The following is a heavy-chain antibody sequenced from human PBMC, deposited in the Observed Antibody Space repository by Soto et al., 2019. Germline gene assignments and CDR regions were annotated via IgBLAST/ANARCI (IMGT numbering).Heavy chain of an antibody. D-gene: IGHD3-22*01. CDR3: ARSPLHYDSSGYGMDV. CDR1: GYSFTSYW. Sequence: PGESLKISCKGSGYSFTSYWIGWVRQMPGKGLEWMGRIDPSDSYTNYSPSFQGHVTISADKSISTAYLQWSSLKASDTAMYYCARSPLHYDSSGYGMDVWGQGTTVTVS. V-gene: IGHV5-10-1*01. CDR2: IDPSDSYT. J-gene: IGHJ6*02.